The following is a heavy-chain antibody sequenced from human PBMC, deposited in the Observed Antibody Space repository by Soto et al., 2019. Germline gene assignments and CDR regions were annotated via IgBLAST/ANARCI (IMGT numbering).Heavy chain of an antibody. J-gene: IGHJ4*02. CDR2: INESGST. Sequence: QVQLQQWGAGLVKPSETLSLSCAVYGQSFSGHSWAWIRQPPGKGLEWIGEINESGSTYYNPSLKSRVTISTDKSQNQFSTKLTRVSAADTAAYFCARGSGIVELPGELEDVKYDYWGQGTLVNVSS. D-gene: IGHD1-1*01. CDR1: GQSFSGHS. CDR3: ARGSGIVELPGELEDVKYDY. V-gene: IGHV4-34*01.